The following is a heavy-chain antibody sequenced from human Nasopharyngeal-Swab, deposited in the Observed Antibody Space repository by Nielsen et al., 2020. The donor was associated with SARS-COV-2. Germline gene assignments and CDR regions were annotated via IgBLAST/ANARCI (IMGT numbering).Heavy chain of an antibody. CDR3: ARGGAGVVASPVLGLGPFYYYHFMDV. D-gene: IGHD6-6*01. J-gene: IGHJ6*03. V-gene: IGHV4-34*01. Sequence: SETLSLTCAAYGGSFSGHQWSWVRHTQGKGLEWIGEVNHGGGTNYNPSLKSRVTISVATSKNQFSLKLTSVTAADTAVYYCARGGAGVVASPVLGLGPFYYYHFMDVWGQGTTVTVSS. CDR1: GGSFSGHQ. CDR2: VNHGGGT.